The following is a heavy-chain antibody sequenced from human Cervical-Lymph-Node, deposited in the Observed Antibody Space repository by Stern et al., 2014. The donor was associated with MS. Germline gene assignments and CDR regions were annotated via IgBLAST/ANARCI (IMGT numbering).Heavy chain of an antibody. D-gene: IGHD2-2*01. CDR3: ARDGSSTSCCNGFDP. CDR2: INPNSGGT. J-gene: IGHJ5*02. Sequence: VQLVESGAEVKKPGASVKVSCKASQYTFTGYYIHWVRQAPGKGLEWMGWINPNSGGTHYAQKFQGRVTMTRDTSISTAYLESSSLRSDDTAVYYGARDGSSTSCCNGFDPWGQGTLVTVSS. CDR1: QYTFTGYY. V-gene: IGHV1-2*02.